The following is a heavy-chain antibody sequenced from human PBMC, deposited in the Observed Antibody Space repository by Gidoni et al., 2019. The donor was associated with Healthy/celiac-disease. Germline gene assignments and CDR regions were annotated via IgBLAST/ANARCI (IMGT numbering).Heavy chain of an antibody. CDR2: RSYDGRNK. CDR3: ARGAQKILTVVTPGLIDY. V-gene: IGHV3-30*04. D-gene: IGHD2-21*02. CDR1: GFTFRSSA. Sequence: QVQLVESGRVVVQPGRSLRRSWSASGFTFRSSAMHWGRQAHGKGLEWVAVRSYDGRNKYYADPVKGRFTISRDNSKNTLYLQMNSLRAEDTAVYYCARGAQKILTVVTPGLIDYWGQGTLVTVSS. J-gene: IGHJ4*02.